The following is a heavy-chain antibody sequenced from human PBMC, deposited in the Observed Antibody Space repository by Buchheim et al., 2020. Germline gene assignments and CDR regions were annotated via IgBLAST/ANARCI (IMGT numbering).Heavy chain of an antibody. V-gene: IGHV1-69*01. CDR1: GGTFSSYA. CDR2: IIPIFGTA. CDR3: ARDYYDSSGYYYEHYYYGMDV. J-gene: IGHJ6*02. D-gene: IGHD3-22*01. Sequence: QVQLVQSGAEVKKPGSSVKVSCKASGGTFSSYAIGWVRQAPGQGLEWMGGIIPIFGTANYAQKFQGRVTITADESTSTAYMELSSLRSEDTAVYYCARDYYDSSGYYYEHYYYGMDVWGQGTT.